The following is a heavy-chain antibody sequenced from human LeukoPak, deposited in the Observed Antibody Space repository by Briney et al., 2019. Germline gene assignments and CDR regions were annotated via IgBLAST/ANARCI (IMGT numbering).Heavy chain of an antibody. CDR2: IKQDGSEI. CDR1: GFSFSYYV. V-gene: IGHV3-7*04. J-gene: IGHJ4*02. CDR3: ARGHTLAY. Sequence: GGSLRLSCTASGFSFSYYVLNWVRQAPGKGPEWVANIKQDGSEIYSVDSVKGRFTISRDNAKSSLYLQMNSLRAEDTAVYYCARGHTLAYWGQGTLVTVSS.